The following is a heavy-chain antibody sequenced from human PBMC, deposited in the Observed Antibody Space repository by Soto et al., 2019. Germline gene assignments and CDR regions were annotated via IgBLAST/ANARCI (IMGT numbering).Heavy chain of an antibody. D-gene: IGHD3-3*01. CDR2: INAGNGNT. V-gene: IGHV1-3*01. CDR1: GYTFTNYA. CDR3: ARDPLGEWLDYIHY. Sequence: ASVKVSCKASGYTFTNYAMHWVRQAPGQRLEWMGWINAGNGNTKYSQNFQGRVTITRDTSATTAYMELSSLRSEDTAVYYCARDPLGEWLDYIHYWGQGTLVTVSS. J-gene: IGHJ4*02.